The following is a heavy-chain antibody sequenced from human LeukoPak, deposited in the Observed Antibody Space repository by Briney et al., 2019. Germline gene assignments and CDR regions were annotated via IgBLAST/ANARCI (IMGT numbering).Heavy chain of an antibody. CDR2: IYYRGST. J-gene: IGHJ5*02. D-gene: IGHD7-27*01. CDR3: AKLEVGRFDP. V-gene: IGHV4-59*11. CDR1: GASISSHY. Sequence: SETLSLTCTDSGASISSHYWCWIRQSPGTGLEWIGDIYYRGSTTYNPSLKSRLSISLDTSRNQFSLNLSSVTAADTAVYYCAKLEVGRFDPWGQGILVTVSS.